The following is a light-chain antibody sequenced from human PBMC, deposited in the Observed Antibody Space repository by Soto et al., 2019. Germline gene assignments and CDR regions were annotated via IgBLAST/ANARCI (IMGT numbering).Light chain of an antibody. V-gene: IGLV2-14*01. CDR1: SSDVGGDSY. Sequence: QSVLTQPASVSASPGQSITISCTGTSSDVGGDSYVSWYQQHPGKAPKLMIYEVSNRPSGVSNRFSGSKSENTASLTISGLQTEDEADHYCSSYTSSITVFGTGTKLTVL. CDR2: EVS. J-gene: IGLJ1*01. CDR3: SSYTSSITV.